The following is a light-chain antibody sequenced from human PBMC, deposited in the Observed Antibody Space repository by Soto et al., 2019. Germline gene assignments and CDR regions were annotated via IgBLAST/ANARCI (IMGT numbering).Light chain of an antibody. Sequence: EIVLTQSPVTLSLSPGERATLSSMASQSGSSYLARYQQKPGQAPRLLIYDASNRATGIPARFSGSGSGTDFTLTISRLEAEDVAVYYCQQYDNSAWTFGQGTKVDIK. CDR2: DAS. CDR3: QQYDNSAWT. V-gene: IGKV3-11*01. J-gene: IGKJ1*01. CDR1: QSGSSY.